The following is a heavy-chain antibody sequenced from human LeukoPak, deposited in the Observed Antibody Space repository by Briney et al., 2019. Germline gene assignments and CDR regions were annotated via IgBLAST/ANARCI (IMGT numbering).Heavy chain of an antibody. Sequence: PGGSLRLSCEASGLKFNNYWMAWVRKAPGKGLEWVANIRHDGSARYYGDSVQGRFTISRDDAKNSLFLQMNSLRADDTALYYCARDNSGFDYWGQGTMVTVSS. CDR3: ARDNSGFDY. V-gene: IGHV3-7*01. D-gene: IGHD6-19*01. J-gene: IGHJ4*02. CDR2: IRHDGSAR. CDR1: GLKFNNYW.